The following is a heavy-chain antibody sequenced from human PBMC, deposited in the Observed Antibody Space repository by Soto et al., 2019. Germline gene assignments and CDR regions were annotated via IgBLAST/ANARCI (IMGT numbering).Heavy chain of an antibody. J-gene: IGHJ3*02. Sequence: QVQLVQSGAEVKKPGASVKVSCKASGYTFTSYAMHWVRQAPGQRLEWMGWINAGNGNTKYSQKFQGRVTITRDTSASTAYMELSSLRSEDTAVYYCARKGYCSGGSCYAFDIWGQGTMVTVSS. CDR3: ARKGYCSGGSCYAFDI. D-gene: IGHD2-15*01. V-gene: IGHV1-3*01. CDR1: GYTFTSYA. CDR2: INAGNGNT.